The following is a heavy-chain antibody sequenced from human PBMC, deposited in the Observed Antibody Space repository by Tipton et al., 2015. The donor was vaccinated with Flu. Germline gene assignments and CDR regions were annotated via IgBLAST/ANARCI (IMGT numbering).Heavy chain of an antibody. D-gene: IGHD3-10*01. CDR3: ARDDGDYGSESYHYYYGMDV. Sequence: LRLSCTVSGDSISSGTHYWSWIRRPAGEGLEWIGRIYTSGSTNYNPSLKTRVTISVDTSKNQFSLKLSSVTAADTAVYYCARDDGDYGSESYHYYYGMDVWGQGTTVTVSS. CDR2: IYTSGST. V-gene: IGHV4-61*02. CDR1: GDSISSGTHY. J-gene: IGHJ6*02.